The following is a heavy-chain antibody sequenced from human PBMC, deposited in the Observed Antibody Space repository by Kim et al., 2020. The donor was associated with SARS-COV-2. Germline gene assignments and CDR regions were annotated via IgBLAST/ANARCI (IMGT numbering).Heavy chain of an antibody. CDR2: INHSGST. CDR1: GGSFSGYY. D-gene: IGHD6-13*01. CDR3: ARGRKWPYSSSWSTYFDY. J-gene: IGHJ4*02. V-gene: IGHV4-34*01. Sequence: SETLSLTCAVYGGSFSGYYWSWIRQPPGKGLEWIGEINHSGSTNYNPSLKSRVTISVDTSKNQFSLKLSSVTAADTAVYYCARGRKWPYSSSWSTYFDYWGQGTLVTVSS.